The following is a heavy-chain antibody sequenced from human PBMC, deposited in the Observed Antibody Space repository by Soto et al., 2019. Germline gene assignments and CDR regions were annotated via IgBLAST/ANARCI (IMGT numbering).Heavy chain of an antibody. CDR2: ISSTTNYI. Sequence: GSLRLSCAACGFTFARYSMNWVRQAPGKGLEWVSSISSTTNYIYYGDSMKGRFTISRDNAKNSLYLEMNSLRAEDTAVYYCARESEGLTSNFDYWGQGTLVTVSS. J-gene: IGHJ4*02. CDR3: ARESEGLTSNFDY. CDR1: GFTFARYS. V-gene: IGHV3-21*06.